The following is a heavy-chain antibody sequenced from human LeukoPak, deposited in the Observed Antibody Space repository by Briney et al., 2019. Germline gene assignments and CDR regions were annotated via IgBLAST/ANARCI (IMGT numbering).Heavy chain of an antibody. CDR2: IYNSGST. V-gene: IGHV4-59*01. D-gene: IGHD2-2*01. CDR1: GGSISSYY. J-gene: IGHJ6*02. Sequence: SETLSLTCTVSGGSISSYYWSWIRQPPGKGPEGIGYIYNSGSTNYNPSLKSRVTISVDTSKNQVSLKLSSVTAADTAVYYCARFQSSSSWDYYYGLDVWGQGTTVTVSS. CDR3: ARFQSSSSWDYYYGLDV.